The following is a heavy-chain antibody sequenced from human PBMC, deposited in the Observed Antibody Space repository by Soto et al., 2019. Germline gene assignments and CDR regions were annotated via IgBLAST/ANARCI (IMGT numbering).Heavy chain of an antibody. Sequence: PGESLKISCKGSGYSFTSYWIGLVRQMHGKGLEWMGIIYPGDSDTRYSPSFQGQVTISADKSISTAYLQWSSLKASDTAMYYCATSSTSHYYYYYGMDVWGQGTTVTVSS. CDR3: ATSSTSHYYYYYGMDV. V-gene: IGHV5-51*01. CDR2: IYPGDSDT. CDR1: GYSFTSYW. J-gene: IGHJ6*02. D-gene: IGHD6-6*01.